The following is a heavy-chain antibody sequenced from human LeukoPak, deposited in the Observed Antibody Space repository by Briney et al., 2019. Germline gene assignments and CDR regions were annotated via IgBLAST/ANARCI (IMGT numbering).Heavy chain of an antibody. D-gene: IGHD7-27*01. CDR1: GFTFNRYW. Sequence: GGPLRLPCDASGFTFNRYWMHWLRQAPGGGLVWVSCLNGDGRITNYAESVNGRFTISGDNAKNSLFLQLNSLGAEDTADYYCGRGSWGPYYWGQGTLVIVSS. J-gene: IGHJ4*02. V-gene: IGHV3-74*01. CDR2: LNGDGRIT. CDR3: GRGSWGPYY.